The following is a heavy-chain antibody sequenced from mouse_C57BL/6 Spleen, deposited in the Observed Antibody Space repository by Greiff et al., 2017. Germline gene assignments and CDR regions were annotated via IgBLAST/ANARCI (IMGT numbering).Heavy chain of an antibody. CDR1: GYTFTSYW. CDR2: IYPGSGST. V-gene: IGHV1-55*01. CDR3: AREGLYYSNYVGYFDV. J-gene: IGHJ1*03. Sequence: QVQLQQPGAELVKPGASVKMSCKASGYTFTSYWITWVKQRPGQGLEWIGDIYPGSGSTNYNEKFKSKATLTVDTSSSTAYMQLSSLTSEDSAVYYCAREGLYYSNYVGYFDVWGTGTTVTVSS. D-gene: IGHD2-5*01.